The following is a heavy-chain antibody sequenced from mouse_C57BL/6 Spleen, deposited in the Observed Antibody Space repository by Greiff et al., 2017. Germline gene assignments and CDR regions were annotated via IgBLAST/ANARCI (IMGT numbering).Heavy chain of an antibody. Sequence: VQLQQPGAELVKPGASVKLSCKASGYTFTSYWMQWVKQRPGQGLEWIGEIDPSDSYTNYNQKFKGKATLTVDTSSSTAYMQRSSLTSEDSAVYYCARSGLTGSFDYWGQGTTLTVSS. CDR3: ARSGLTGSFDY. CDR2: IDPSDSYT. D-gene: IGHD4-1*01. V-gene: IGHV1-50*01. CDR1: GYTFTSYW. J-gene: IGHJ2*01.